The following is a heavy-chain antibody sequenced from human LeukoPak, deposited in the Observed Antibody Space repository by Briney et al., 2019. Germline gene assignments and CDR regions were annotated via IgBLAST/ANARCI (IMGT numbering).Heavy chain of an antibody. CDR2: VNPKSGGT. Sequence: ASVKVSCKASGYTFTDYYIHWVRQAPGQGPEWMGWVNPKSGGTNYAQRFQGRVTMTRYTSITTAYMELGSLSSDDTAVYYCARRDSVRLGELSWEHYYFDYWGQGTLVTVSS. CDR1: GYTFTDYY. CDR3: ARRDSVRLGELSWEHYYFDY. J-gene: IGHJ4*02. D-gene: IGHD3-16*02. V-gene: IGHV1-2*02.